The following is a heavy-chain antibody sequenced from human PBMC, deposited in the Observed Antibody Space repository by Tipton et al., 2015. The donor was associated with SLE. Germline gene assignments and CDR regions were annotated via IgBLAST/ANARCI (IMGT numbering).Heavy chain of an antibody. V-gene: IGHV4-4*07. CDR2: IYTSGST. Sequence: TLSLTCTVSGGSISSYYWSWIRQPAGKGLEWFGRIYTSGSTNYNPSPKSRVTMSVDTSKNQFSLKLSSVTAADTAVYYCARDPRSNSGSYYNYYYGMDVWGQGTTVTVSS. CDR3: ARDPRSNSGSYYNYYYGMDV. CDR1: GGSISSYY. D-gene: IGHD1-26*01. J-gene: IGHJ6*02.